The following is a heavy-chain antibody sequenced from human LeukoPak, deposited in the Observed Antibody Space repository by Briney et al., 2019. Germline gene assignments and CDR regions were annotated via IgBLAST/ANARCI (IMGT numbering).Heavy chain of an antibody. J-gene: IGHJ4*02. D-gene: IGHD3-22*01. V-gene: IGHV4-4*07. Sequence: SETLSLTCTVSGGSISSYYWSWIRQPAGKGLEWIGRIYTSGSTNYNPSLKSRVTMSVDTSKNQFSLKLSSVTAADTAVYYCATPLHYYDSSGYTNWGQGTLVTVSS. CDR1: GGSISSYY. CDR3: ATPLHYYDSSGYTN. CDR2: IYTSGST.